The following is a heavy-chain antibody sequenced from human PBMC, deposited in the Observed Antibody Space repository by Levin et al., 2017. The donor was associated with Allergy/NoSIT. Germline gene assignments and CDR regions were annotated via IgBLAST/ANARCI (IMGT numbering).Heavy chain of an antibody. J-gene: IGHJ4*02. CDR3: ATHDRTSGYYASDY. D-gene: IGHD3-22*01. V-gene: IGHV1-24*01. CDR1: GYTLTELS. CDR2: FDPEDGET. Sequence: PGESLKISCKVSGYTLTELSMHWLRQAPGKGLEWMGGFDPEDGETIYAQKFQGRVTMTEDTSTDTAYMKLNSLRSEDTAVYYCATHDRTSGYYASDYWGQGTLVTVSA.